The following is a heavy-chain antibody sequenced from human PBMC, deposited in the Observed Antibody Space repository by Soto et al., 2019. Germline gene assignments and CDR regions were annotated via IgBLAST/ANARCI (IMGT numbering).Heavy chain of an antibody. D-gene: IGHD2-2*02. CDR2: IIPIFGTA. Sequence: ASVNVSCKASGGTFSSYAISWVRQAPGQGLEWMGGIIPIFGTANYAQKFQGRVTITADESTSTAYMELSSLRSEDTAVYYCARDGANKYCSSTSCYIGWGQGTLVTVSS. V-gene: IGHV1-69*13. J-gene: IGHJ4*02. CDR3: ARDGANKYCSSTSCYIG. CDR1: GGTFSSYA.